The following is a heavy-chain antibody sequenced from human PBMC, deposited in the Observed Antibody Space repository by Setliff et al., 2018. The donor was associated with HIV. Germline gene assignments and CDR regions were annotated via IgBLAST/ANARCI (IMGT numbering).Heavy chain of an antibody. V-gene: IGHV4-39*01. CDR2: IYYSGNS. J-gene: IGHJ4*02. Sequence: SETLSLTCTVSGGSISSSSYYWGWIRQPPGKGLEWIGTIYYSGNSFYNPSLKSRVTISVDTSKNQFSLKLRSVTAADTALYYCASPGGYCSSTSCHSFDYWGQGTLVTVSS. D-gene: IGHD2-2*01. CDR3: ASPGGYCSSTSCHSFDY. CDR1: GGSISSSSYY.